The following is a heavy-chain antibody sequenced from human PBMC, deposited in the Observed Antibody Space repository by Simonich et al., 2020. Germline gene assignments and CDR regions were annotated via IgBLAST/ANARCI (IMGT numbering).Heavy chain of an antibody. Sequence: QVQLVESGGGVVQPGRSLRISCAAYGFTFSSYAMHWVRQAPDKGQEWGAVISYDGSNKYYADSVTGRCTIYRDNSKNTLYLQMNSLRAEDTAVYYCAREDLTGDAFDIWGQGTMVTVSS. CDR2: ISYDGSNK. CDR3: AREDLTGDAFDI. D-gene: IGHD7-27*01. J-gene: IGHJ3*02. V-gene: IGHV3-30*07. CDR1: GFTFSSYA.